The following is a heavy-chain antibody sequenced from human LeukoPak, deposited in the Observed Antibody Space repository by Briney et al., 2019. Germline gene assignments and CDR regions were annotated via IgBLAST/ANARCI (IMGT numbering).Heavy chain of an antibody. CDR2: ISGSSDYI. CDR1: GFTFSDYS. V-gene: IGHV3-21*01. D-gene: IGHD5/OR15-5a*01. Sequence: GGSLTLSCPASGFTFSDYSMSWVRQAPGKGLEWVSSISGSSDYIYYADSVKGRFTISRDNARNSLYLQMNSLRAEDTAVYYCARSRSVSNYKGMDVWGQGTTVTVSS. CDR3: ARSRSVSNYKGMDV. J-gene: IGHJ6*02.